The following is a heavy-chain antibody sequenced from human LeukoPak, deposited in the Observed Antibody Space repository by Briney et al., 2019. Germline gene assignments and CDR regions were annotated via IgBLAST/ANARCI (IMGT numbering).Heavy chain of an antibody. CDR2: ISNNGGYT. J-gene: IGHJ4*02. CDR1: GFTFSSSA. V-gene: IGHV3-23*01. Sequence: GGSLRLSCAASGFTFSSSAMSWVRQAPGKGLEWVSAISNNGGYTYYADSVQGRFTISGDNSKSTLCLQMNSLRAEDTAVYYCAKQLGYCSDGSCYFPYWGQGTLVTVSS. D-gene: IGHD2-15*01. CDR3: AKQLGYCSDGSCYFPY.